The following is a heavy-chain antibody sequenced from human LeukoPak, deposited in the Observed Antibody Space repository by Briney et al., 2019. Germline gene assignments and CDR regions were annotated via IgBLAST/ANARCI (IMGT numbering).Heavy chain of an antibody. Sequence: PSETLSLTCAVYGGSFSGYYWSWIRQPPGKGLEWIGEINHSGSTNYNPSLKSRVTISVDTSKNQFSLKLSSVTAADTAVYYCARGQSIAAAGGWFDPWGQGTLVTVSS. V-gene: IGHV4-34*01. D-gene: IGHD6-13*01. CDR1: GGSFSGYY. CDR2: INHSGST. CDR3: ARGQSIAAAGGWFDP. J-gene: IGHJ5*02.